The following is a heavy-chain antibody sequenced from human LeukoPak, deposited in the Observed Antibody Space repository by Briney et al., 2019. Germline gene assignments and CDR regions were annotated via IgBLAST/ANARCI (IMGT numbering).Heavy chain of an antibody. V-gene: IGHV1-18*01. CDR2: ISPHKGNT. J-gene: IGHJ4*02. Sequence: GASVEVSCKASGYTFTNYGITWVRQAPGQGLEWMGWISPHKGNTNYAQKVQGRVTMTTDTSTSTVYMELRSLRSDDTAVYYCATEGGWGPTDYGDNVYWGQGTLVTVSS. D-gene: IGHD4-17*01. CDR1: GYTFTNYG. CDR3: ATEGGWGPTDYGDNVY.